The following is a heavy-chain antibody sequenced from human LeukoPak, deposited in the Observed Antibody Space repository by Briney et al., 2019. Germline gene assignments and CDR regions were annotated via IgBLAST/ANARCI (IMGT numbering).Heavy chain of an antibody. CDR3: AKGTQWGQWELPDY. J-gene: IGHJ4*02. V-gene: IGHV3-30-3*01. Sequence: GGSLRLSCAASGFTFGSYAMHWVRQAPGKGLEWVAVISHDGSNKYNADSVKGRFTISRDNSKNTLYLQMNSLRAEDTAVYYCAKGTQWGQWELPDYWGQGTLVTVSS. CDR2: ISHDGSNK. D-gene: IGHD1-26*01. CDR1: GFTFGSYA.